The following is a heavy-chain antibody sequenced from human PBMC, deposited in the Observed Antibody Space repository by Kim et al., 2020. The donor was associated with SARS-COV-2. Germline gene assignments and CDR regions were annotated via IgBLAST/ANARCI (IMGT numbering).Heavy chain of an antibody. J-gene: IGHJ4*01. D-gene: IGHD3-16*01. V-gene: IGHV3-48*02. CDR2: ISISSSST. CDR3: ARDGGDFDY. Sequence: GGSLRLSCAASGFTFISYAMNWVRQAPGKGLEWVSYISISSSSTFYADSVKGRFTISRDDAKNSLYLQMNSLRDEDTAVYYCARDGGDFDYWGHVTLVT. CDR1: GFTFISYA.